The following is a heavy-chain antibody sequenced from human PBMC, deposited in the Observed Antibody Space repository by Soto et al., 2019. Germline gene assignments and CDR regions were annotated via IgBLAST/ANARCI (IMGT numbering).Heavy chain of an antibody. CDR2: IYYSGST. D-gene: IGHD2-2*02. V-gene: IGHV4-39*01. CDR3: ATIPATTILNDY. CDR1: GGSITSSYY. J-gene: IGHJ4*02. Sequence: PSETLSLTCTVSGGSITSSYYWGWIRQPPGKGLEWIGSIYYSGSTYYNPSLKSRVTISADTSKNQFSLKLSSVTAAVTAVYYCATIPATTILNDYWGQGTLVTVSP.